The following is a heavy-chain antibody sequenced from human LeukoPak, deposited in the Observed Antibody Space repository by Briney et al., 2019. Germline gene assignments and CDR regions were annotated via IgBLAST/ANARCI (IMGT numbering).Heavy chain of an antibody. J-gene: IGHJ4*02. CDR2: FDPEDGET. D-gene: IGHD6-19*01. CDR3: ATLTEREAVAGPYFDY. V-gene: IGHV1-24*01. Sequence: ASVKVSCKVSGYTLTELSMHWVRQAPGKGLEWMGGFDPEDGETIYAQKFQGRVTMTEDTSTDTAYMELSSLRSEDTAVYYCATLTEREAVAGPYFDYWGQGTLVTVSS. CDR1: GYTLTELS.